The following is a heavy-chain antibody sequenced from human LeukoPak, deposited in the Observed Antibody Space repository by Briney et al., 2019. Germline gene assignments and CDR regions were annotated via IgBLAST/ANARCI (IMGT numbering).Heavy chain of an antibody. J-gene: IGHJ4*02. Sequence: ASVKVSCKASGYTFTSYYMQWVRQAPGQGLEWMGVINPSGGTTSYAQKFQVRLTMTRDTSTSTVYMEMSSLSSEDTAVYYCARGTANFWSGYSSHFDYWGQGTLVTVSS. CDR3: ARGTANFWSGYSSHFDY. D-gene: IGHD3-3*01. CDR1: GYTFTSYY. CDR2: INPSGGTT. V-gene: IGHV1-46*01.